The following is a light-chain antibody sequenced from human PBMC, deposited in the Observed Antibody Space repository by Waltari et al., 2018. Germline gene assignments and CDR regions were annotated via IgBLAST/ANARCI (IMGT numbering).Light chain of an antibody. J-gene: IGKJ4*01. Sequence: EIVLTQSPGTLSLSPGERATLSCRASQSVTSTYLAWFQQRPGQAPTLLIYGASIRATGIADRFSGSGSGTDFTLTISRLEPEDVAVYYCHQYGSLPETFGGGTKVEI. CDR1: QSVTSTY. CDR3: HQYGSLPET. V-gene: IGKV3-20*01. CDR2: GAS.